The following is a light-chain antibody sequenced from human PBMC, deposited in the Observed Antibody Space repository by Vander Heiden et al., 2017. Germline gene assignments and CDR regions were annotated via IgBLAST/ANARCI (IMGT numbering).Light chain of an antibody. Sequence: DIQLTQSPSSLSASVGDRVTIPCRASQSISSYLNWYQQKPGKAPKLLIYAASRWESGVPSRFSGSGAGTDFTRTISSLQPEDFATYYCQQSYSTPPTFGGGTKVEIK. J-gene: IGKJ4*01. V-gene: IGKV1-39*01. CDR2: AAS. CDR3: QQSYSTPPT. CDR1: QSISSY.